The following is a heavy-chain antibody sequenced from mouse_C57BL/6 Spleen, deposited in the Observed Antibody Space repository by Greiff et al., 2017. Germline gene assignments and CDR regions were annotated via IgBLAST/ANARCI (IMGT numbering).Heavy chain of an antibody. CDR2: IRNKANGYTT. V-gene: IGHV7-3*01. D-gene: IGHD2-4*01. Sequence: EVMLVESGGGLVQPGGSLSLSCAASGFTFTDYYMSWVRQPPGKALEWLGFIRNKANGYTTEYSASVKGRFTISRDNSQSILYLQMNALRAEDSATYDCARASDYDRFAYWGQGTLVTVSA. J-gene: IGHJ3*01. CDR1: GFTFTDYY. CDR3: ARASDYDRFAY.